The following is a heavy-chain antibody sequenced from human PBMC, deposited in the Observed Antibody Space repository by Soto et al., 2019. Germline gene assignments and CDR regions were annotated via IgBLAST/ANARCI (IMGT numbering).Heavy chain of an antibody. J-gene: IGHJ3*02. CDR1: GYTFTSYA. D-gene: IGHD1-1*01. Sequence: GASVKVSCKASGYTFTSYAMHLVRPAPGQRLEWMGWINAGNGNTKYSQKFQGRVTITRDTSASTAYMELSSLRSEDTAVYYCARVFPATTYAFDIWGQGTMVNVS. CDR3: ARVFPATTYAFDI. V-gene: IGHV1-3*01. CDR2: INAGNGNT.